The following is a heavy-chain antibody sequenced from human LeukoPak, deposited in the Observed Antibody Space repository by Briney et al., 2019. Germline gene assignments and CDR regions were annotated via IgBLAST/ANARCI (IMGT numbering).Heavy chain of an antibody. D-gene: IGHD3-22*01. CDR3: ARISPHYYDSTGPDYWYFDL. CDR2: IKQDASEK. J-gene: IGHJ2*01. V-gene: IGHV3-7*01. Sequence: GGSLRLSCAASGFTFNTYWMSWVRQAPGKGLEWVAKIKQDASEKYYVDSVKGRFTISRDNAKNLLYLQMNSLRAEDTAVYYCARISPHYYDSTGPDYWYFDLWGRGTLVTVSS. CDR1: GFTFNTYW.